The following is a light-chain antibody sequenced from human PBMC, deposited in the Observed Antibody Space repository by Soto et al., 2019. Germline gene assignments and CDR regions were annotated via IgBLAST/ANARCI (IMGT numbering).Light chain of an antibody. Sequence: QSVLTQPPSVSGSPGQSVTISCTGTSSDVGSYNRVSWYQQPPGTAPKLMIYEVSNRPSGVPDRFSGSKSVNTASLTISGLQAEDAADYYCSSYTSSRTFVVFGGGPKVTAL. CDR2: EVS. CDR3: SSYTSSRTFVV. CDR1: SSDVGSYNR. J-gene: IGLJ2*01. V-gene: IGLV2-18*02.